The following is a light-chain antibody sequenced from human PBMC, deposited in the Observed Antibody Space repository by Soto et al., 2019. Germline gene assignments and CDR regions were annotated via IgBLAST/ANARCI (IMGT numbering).Light chain of an antibody. CDR1: SSDVGDYNS. CDR2: VVT. J-gene: IGLJ2*01. V-gene: IGLV2-8*01. CDR3: SSYAGSNNYVV. Sequence: QSALTQPPSASGSPGQSVTISCTGTSSDVGDYNSVSWYQQHPGKAPKLMIYVVTKRPSGVPDRFSGSKSGNTASLTVSGLQAEDEADYYCSSYAGSNNYVVFGGGTKLTVL.